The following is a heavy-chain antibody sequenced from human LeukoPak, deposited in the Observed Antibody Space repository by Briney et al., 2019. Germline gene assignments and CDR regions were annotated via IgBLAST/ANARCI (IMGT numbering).Heavy chain of an antibody. Sequence: GGSLRLSCAASGFTFSSFAMSWVRQAPGNGLEWVSAISGSGGSTYYADSVKGRFTISRDNSKNTLYLQMNSLRAEDTAVYYCSKEGWNYRGKPFDYWGQGTLVTVSS. CDR3: SKEGWNYRGKPFDY. CDR2: ISGSGGST. V-gene: IGHV3-23*01. J-gene: IGHJ4*02. D-gene: IGHD4-23*01. CDR1: GFTFSSFA.